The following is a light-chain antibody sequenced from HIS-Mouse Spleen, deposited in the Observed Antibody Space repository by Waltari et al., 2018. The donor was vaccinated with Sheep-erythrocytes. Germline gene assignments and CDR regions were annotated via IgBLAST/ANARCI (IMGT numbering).Light chain of an antibody. CDR3: QQSYSTPYT. V-gene: IGKV1-39*01. J-gene: IGKJ2*01. CDR2: AAS. Sequence: IQMTQSPSSLSASVGDRVTLTCQASQSISSQLKWYQQKPGKAPKLLINAASSLHSGVSSRFSGSGSRTDFTLTISSLQPEDFATYYCQQSYSTPYTFGQGTKLEI. CDR1: QSISSQ.